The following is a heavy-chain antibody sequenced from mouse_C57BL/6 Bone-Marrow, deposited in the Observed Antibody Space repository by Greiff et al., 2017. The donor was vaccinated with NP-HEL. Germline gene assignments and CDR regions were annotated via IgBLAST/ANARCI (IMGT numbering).Heavy chain of an antibody. Sequence: EVMLVESGGDLVKPGGSLKLSCAASGFTFSSYGMSWVRQTPDKRLEWVATISSGGSYTYYPDSVKGRFTISRDNAKNTLYLQMRSLKSEDTAMYYCASPYDYDVAWFAYWGQGTLVTVSA. CDR2: ISSGGSYT. CDR3: ASPYDYDVAWFAY. CDR1: GFTFSSYG. J-gene: IGHJ3*01. V-gene: IGHV5-6*01. D-gene: IGHD2-4*01.